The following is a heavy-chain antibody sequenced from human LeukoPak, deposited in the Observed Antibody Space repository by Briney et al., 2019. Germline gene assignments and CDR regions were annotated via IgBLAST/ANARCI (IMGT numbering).Heavy chain of an antibody. Sequence: GGSLRLSCAASDFSFNTNYMNWVRQAPGKGLEGVSVILSGGATYYADSVKGRFTISRDNSKNTLYLQMNSLTVDDTAVYYCVRCGYSSGWYRNWGQGTLVTVSS. CDR3: VRCGYSSGWYRN. D-gene: IGHD6-19*01. CDR2: ILSGGAT. V-gene: IGHV3-53*01. J-gene: IGHJ4*02. CDR1: DFSFNTNY.